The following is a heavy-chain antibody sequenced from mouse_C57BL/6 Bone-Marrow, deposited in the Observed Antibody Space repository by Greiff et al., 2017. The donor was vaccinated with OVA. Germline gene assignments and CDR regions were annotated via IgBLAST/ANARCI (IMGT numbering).Heavy chain of an antibody. J-gene: IGHJ2*01. CDR3: ARWGYGSSHYFDY. Sequence: QVQLKQSGAELVRPGTSVKMSCKASGYTFTNYWIGWAKQRPGHGLEWIGDIYPGGGYTNYNEKFKGKATLTADKSSSTAYMQFSSLTSEDSAIYYCARWGYGSSHYFDYWGQGTTLTVSS. CDR1: GYTFTNYW. V-gene: IGHV1-63*01. D-gene: IGHD1-1*01. CDR2: IYPGGGYT.